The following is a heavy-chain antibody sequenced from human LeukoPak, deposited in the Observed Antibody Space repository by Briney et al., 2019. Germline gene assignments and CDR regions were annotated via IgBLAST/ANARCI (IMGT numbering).Heavy chain of an antibody. Sequence: KPSETLSLTCAVYGGSFSGYYWSWIRQPPGKGLEWIGEINHSGSTNYNPSLKSRVTISVDTPKNQFSLKLSSVTAADTAVYYCARAKRGYSGYDYRFDYWGQGTLVTVSS. J-gene: IGHJ4*02. CDR3: ARAKRGYSGYDYRFDY. CDR2: INHSGST. V-gene: IGHV4-34*01. CDR1: GGSFSGYY. D-gene: IGHD5-12*01.